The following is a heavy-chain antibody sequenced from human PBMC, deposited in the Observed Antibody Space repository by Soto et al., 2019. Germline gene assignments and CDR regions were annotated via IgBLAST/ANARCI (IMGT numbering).Heavy chain of an antibody. D-gene: IGHD2-21*02. CDR1: GGSFSGYY. J-gene: IGHJ4*02. CDR3: ASRSLVDDIVVVTAFDY. CDR2: INHSGST. V-gene: IGHV4-34*01. Sequence: SETLSLTCAVYGGSFSGYYWSWIRQPPGKGLEWIGEINHSGSTNYNPSLKSRVTISVDTSKNQFSLKLSSVTAADTAVYYCASRSLVDDIVVVTAFDYWGQGTLVTVS.